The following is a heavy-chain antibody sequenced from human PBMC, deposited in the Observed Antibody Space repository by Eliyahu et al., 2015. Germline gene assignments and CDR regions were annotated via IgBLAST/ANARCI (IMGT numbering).Heavy chain of an antibody. J-gene: IGHJ4*02. CDR1: XXSISXYY. Sequence: QVQLQESGPGLVKPSETLSLXCTXXXXSISXYYWXWIRQPPGKGLEWIGYIXYSGSTNYNPSLKSRVTISVDTSKNQFSLKLSSVTAADTAVYYCARHRSSSSPFDYWGQGTLVTVSS. CDR3: ARHRSSSSPFDY. CDR2: IXYSGST. V-gene: IGHV4-59*08. D-gene: IGHD6-6*01.